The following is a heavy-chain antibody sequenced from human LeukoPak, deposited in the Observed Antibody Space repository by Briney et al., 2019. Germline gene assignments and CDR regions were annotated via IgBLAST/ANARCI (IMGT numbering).Heavy chain of an antibody. CDR2: IYYSGSI. Sequence: PSETLSLTCTVSGGSISSYYWSWIRQPPGKGLEWIWYIYYSGSINYNPSLKSRVTISVDTSKNQFSLKLSSVTAADTAVYYCARVGYSGYDLGYFDYWGQGTLVTVSS. V-gene: IGHV4-59*01. CDR3: ARVGYSGYDLGYFDY. J-gene: IGHJ4*02. D-gene: IGHD5-12*01. CDR1: GGSISSYY.